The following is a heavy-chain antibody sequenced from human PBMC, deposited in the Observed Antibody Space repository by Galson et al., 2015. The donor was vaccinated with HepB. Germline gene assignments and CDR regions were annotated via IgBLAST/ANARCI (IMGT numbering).Heavy chain of an antibody. CDR1: GGTFSSYT. CDR2: IIPIFGTT. J-gene: IGHJ3*02. V-gene: IGHV1-69*06. CDR3: ASAPFIEYRKTRSEDAFDI. D-gene: IGHD2/OR15-2a*01. Sequence: SVKVSCKASGGTFSSYTISWVRQAPGQGLEWMGGIIPIFGTTNYAQKFQGRVTITADKSTSTAYMELSSLRSEDTAVYNCASAPFIEYRKTRSEDAFDIWGQGTMVTVSS.